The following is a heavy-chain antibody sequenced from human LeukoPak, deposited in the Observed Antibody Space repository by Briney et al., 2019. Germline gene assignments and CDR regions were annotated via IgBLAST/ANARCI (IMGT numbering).Heavy chain of an antibody. CDR1: GFTFSSYW. J-gene: IGHJ4*02. CDR2: INTDGSDT. D-gene: IGHD3-9*01. V-gene: IGHV3-74*01. Sequence: GGSLRLSCAASGFTFSSYWMHWVRQAPGKGLVWVSRINTDGSDTTYADSVKGRFTISRDNAKNTLYLQMNSLRAEDTAVYYCARGATSHDGDDILTGFGPCAYWGQGTLVTVSS. CDR3: ARGATSHDGDDILTGFGPCAY.